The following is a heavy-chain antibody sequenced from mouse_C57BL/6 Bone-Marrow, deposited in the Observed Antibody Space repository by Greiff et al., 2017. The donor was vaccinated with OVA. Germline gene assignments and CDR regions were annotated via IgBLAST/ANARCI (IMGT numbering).Heavy chain of an antibody. V-gene: IGHV1-80*01. CDR3: ARSWLLYAMDY. CDR1: GYAFSSYW. Sequence: QVQLQQSGAELVKPGASVKISCKASGYAFSSYWMNWVKQRPGKGLEWIGQIYPGDGDTNYNGKFKGKATLTADKSSSTAYMQLSSLTSEDSAVYYCARSWLLYAMDYWGQGTSVTVSS. J-gene: IGHJ4*01. D-gene: IGHD2-3*01. CDR2: IYPGDGDT.